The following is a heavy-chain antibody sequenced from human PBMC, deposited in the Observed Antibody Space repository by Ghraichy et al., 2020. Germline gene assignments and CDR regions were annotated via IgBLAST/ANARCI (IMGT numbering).Heavy chain of an antibody. Sequence: ASVKVSCKASGYAFTSHDINWVRQAPGQGLEWMGRMNADSGNTGYAQKFQGRVVMTRDTSINTAYMELSGLSSEDTALYYCATEGSYDFWSGYSLWGQGTLVTVSS. D-gene: IGHD3-3*01. CDR2: MNADSGNT. CDR1: GYAFTSHD. CDR3: ATEGSYDFWSGYSL. V-gene: IGHV1-8*02. J-gene: IGHJ1*01.